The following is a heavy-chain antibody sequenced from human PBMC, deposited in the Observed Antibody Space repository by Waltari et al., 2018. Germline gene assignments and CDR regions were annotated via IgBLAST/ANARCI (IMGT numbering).Heavy chain of an antibody. V-gene: IGHV3-53*01. CDR1: AFSVGSND. CDR3: ARDKGVEPTTRFDY. Sequence: EVQLVESGGGLIQPGGSLILSCAASAFSVGSNDMTWVRQAPGKGLEWLSIVTSDDKTYYADSVKGRFTISRDNSKNTLYLEMSSLTAEDTAVYYCARDKGVEPTTRFDYWGQGTLVTVSS. J-gene: IGHJ4*02. D-gene: IGHD1-26*01. CDR2: VTSDDKT.